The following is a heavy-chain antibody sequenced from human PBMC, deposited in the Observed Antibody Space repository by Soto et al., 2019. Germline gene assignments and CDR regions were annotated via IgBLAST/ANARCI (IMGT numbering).Heavy chain of an antibody. CDR3: ARGGGRGYNELDP. V-gene: IGHV1-2*02. CDR2: INPNSGGT. J-gene: IGHJ5*02. CDR1: GYTFTAYY. D-gene: IGHD5-12*01. Sequence: ASVKVSCKASGYTFTAYYMHWVRQAPGQGLEWMGWINPNSGGTYHAQNFQGRVTMTRDTSTTTAYMKLASLRSDDTAVYYCARGGGRGYNELDPWGHGTLVTVSS.